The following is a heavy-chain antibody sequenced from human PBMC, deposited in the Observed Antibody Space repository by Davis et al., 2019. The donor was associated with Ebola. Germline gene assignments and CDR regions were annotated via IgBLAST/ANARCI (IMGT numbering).Heavy chain of an antibody. CDR3: AKSGLSFGVVKYHYGMDV. Sequence: GESLKISCAASGFIFSNYWMSWVRQAPGKGLEWVANIRKDGREKHYVDSVKGRFTISRDKSKNTLYLQMNSLRAEDTAVYYCAKSGLSFGVVKYHYGMDVWGKGTTVTVSS. D-gene: IGHD3-3*01. CDR1: GFIFSNYW. CDR2: IRKDGREK. J-gene: IGHJ6*04. V-gene: IGHV3-7*03.